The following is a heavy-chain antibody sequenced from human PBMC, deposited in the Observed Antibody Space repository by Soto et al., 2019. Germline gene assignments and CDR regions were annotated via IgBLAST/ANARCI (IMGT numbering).Heavy chain of an antibody. V-gene: IGHV3-30*18. Sequence: GGSLRLSCAASGFTFSNYGMHWVRQAPGKGLEWVAVMSYDGSNKYYADSVKGRFTISRDNSKNTLYLQMNSLRAEDTAVYYCAKEVWGYCSGGTCYSFDYWGQGTLVTVSS. CDR2: MSYDGSNK. D-gene: IGHD2-15*01. J-gene: IGHJ4*02. CDR1: GFTFSNYG. CDR3: AKEVWGYCSGGTCYSFDY.